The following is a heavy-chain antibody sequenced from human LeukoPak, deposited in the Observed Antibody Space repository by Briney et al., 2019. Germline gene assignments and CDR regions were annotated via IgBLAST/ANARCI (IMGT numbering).Heavy chain of an antibody. CDR1: GFTFSSYS. CDR2: ISSSSSYI. J-gene: IGHJ4*02. V-gene: IGHV3-21*01. Sequence: GGSLRLSCAASGFTFSSYSMNWVRQAPGKGLEWVSSISSSSSYIYYTDSVKGRFTISRDNAKNSLYLQMNSLRAEDTAVYYCARDAVVVVAATRHFDYWGQGTLVTVSS. D-gene: IGHD2-15*01. CDR3: ARDAVVVVAATRHFDY.